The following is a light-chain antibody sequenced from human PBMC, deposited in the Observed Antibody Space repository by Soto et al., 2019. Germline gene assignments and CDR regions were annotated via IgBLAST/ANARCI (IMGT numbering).Light chain of an antibody. Sequence: DIPLTQSPSSLSASVGNRVTSTCQASQDIHNYLNWYQQNPGKAPKLLIFDASSVETGIPSRFSGSGSGTHFTFTISSLEPEDFATYHCQQYEDLPLTLGGGTRVELK. CDR1: QDIHNY. CDR3: QQYEDLPLT. J-gene: IGKJ4*01. V-gene: IGKV1-33*01. CDR2: DAS.